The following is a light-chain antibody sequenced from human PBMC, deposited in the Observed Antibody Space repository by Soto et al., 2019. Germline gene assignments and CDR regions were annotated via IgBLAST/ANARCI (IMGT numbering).Light chain of an antibody. Sequence: EIVLTQSTATLSLSPGERATLSCRASQSVSSYLAWYQQKPGQAPRLLIYDASNRVTGIPARFSGSGSGTDFTLTISSLEPEDFAVYYCQQRSNWPLTFGGGTKVDIK. V-gene: IGKV3-11*01. CDR3: QQRSNWPLT. CDR2: DAS. CDR1: QSVSSY. J-gene: IGKJ4*01.